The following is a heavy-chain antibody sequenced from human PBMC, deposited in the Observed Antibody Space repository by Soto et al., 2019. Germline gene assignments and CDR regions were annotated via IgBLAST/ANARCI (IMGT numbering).Heavy chain of an antibody. V-gene: IGHV3-23*01. CDR1: GFTFNNYS. J-gene: IGHJ4*02. CDR2: ISASGGST. Sequence: PGGSLRLSCAASGFTFNNYSMSWVRQAPGKGLEWVSSISASGGSTNYADSVKGRFTTSRDNSENTVYLQMNSLRAEDTAVYYCVKTRLAGGFDYWGQGSLVTVSS. CDR3: VKTRLAGGFDY. D-gene: IGHD3-16*01.